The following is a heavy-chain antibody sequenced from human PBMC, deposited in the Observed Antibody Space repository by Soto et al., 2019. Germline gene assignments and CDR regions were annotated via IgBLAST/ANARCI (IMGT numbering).Heavy chain of an antibody. CDR2: IIPIFGTA. J-gene: IGHJ4*02. V-gene: IGHV1-69*13. D-gene: IGHD3-10*01. CDR1: GGTFSSYA. CDR3: AAGHGELLRDFDY. Sequence: GASVKVSCKDSGGTFSSYAISWVRQAPGQGLEWMGGIIPIFGTANYAQKFQGRVTITADESTSTAYMELSSLRSEDTAVYYCAAGHGELLRDFDYWGQGTLVTVSS.